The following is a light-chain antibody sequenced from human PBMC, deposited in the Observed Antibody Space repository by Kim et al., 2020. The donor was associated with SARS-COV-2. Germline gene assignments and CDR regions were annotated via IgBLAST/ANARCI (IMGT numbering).Light chain of an antibody. J-gene: IGKJ4*01. CDR3: QQFDDLPGT. Sequence: ASVGDRVIITCQAIQDINNYLNWYQQKPGHAPKLLIHDASNLEAGVPSRFSGSGSGTHFTFTISSLQPEDLATYYCQQFDDLPGTFGGGTKVDIK. V-gene: IGKV1-33*01. CDR1: QDINNY. CDR2: DAS.